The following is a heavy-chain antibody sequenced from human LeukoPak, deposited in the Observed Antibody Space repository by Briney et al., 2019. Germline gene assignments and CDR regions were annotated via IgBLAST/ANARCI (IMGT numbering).Heavy chain of an antibody. CDR1: GGSISSSSYY. J-gene: IGHJ4*02. V-gene: IGHV4-39*01. D-gene: IGHD2-15*01. Sequence: SETLSLTCTVSGGSISSSSYYWGWIRQPPGKGLEWIGSIYYSGSTYYNPSLKSRVTISVDTSKNQFSLKLSSVTAADTAVYYCARRWGYCSGGSCSYYFDYWGQGTLVTVSS. CDR2: IYYSGST. CDR3: ARRWGYCSGGSCSYYFDY.